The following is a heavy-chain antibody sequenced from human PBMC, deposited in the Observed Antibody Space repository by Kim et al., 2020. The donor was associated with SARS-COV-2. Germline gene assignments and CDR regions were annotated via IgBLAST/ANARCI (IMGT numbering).Heavy chain of an antibody. D-gene: IGHD2-21*02. Sequence: SETLSLTCAVSGGSIKYSAYYWVWIRQPPGKGLEWIGNVYYNGATNYNPSLKSRVTISLDTSKNQFSLSLRSVTAADTAVYYCARRIDDCNPLDFWGQGALVTVSS. CDR1: GGSIKYSAYY. CDR2: VYYNGAT. V-gene: IGHV4-39*01. J-gene: IGHJ4*02. CDR3: ARRIDDCNPLDF.